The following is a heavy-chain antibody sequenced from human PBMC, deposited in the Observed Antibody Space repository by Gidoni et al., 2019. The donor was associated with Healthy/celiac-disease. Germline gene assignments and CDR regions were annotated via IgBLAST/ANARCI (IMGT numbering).Heavy chain of an antibody. CDR2: ISGSGGST. J-gene: IGHJ6*02. D-gene: IGHD6-13*01. Sequence: EVQLLESGGGLVQPGGSLRLSCAASGFPFSSYAMSWVRQAPGKGLEWVSAISGSGGSTYYADSVKGRFTISRDNSKNTLYLQMNSLRAEDTAVYYCAKDGQYSSRRRAYGMDVWGQGTTVTVSS. CDR1: GFPFSSYA. CDR3: AKDGQYSSRRRAYGMDV. V-gene: IGHV3-23*01.